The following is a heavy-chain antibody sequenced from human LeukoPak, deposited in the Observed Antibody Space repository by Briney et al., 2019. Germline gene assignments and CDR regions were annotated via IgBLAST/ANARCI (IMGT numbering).Heavy chain of an antibody. D-gene: IGHD2-15*01. CDR2: ISYDGSNK. V-gene: IGHV3-30-3*01. CDR1: GFTFSSYA. CDR3: ARGTCSY. J-gene: IGHJ4*02. Sequence: GGSLRLSCAASGFTFSSYAMSWVRQAPGKGLEWVAVISYDGSNKYYADSVKGRFTISRDNSKNTLYLQMNSLRAEDTAVYYCARGTCSYWGQGTLVTVSS.